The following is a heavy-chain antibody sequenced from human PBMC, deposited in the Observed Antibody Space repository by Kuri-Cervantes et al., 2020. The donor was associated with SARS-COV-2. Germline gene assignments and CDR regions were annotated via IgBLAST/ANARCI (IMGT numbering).Heavy chain of an antibody. CDR3: AKGRGYWYFDL. CDR2: IYPGDSST. V-gene: IGHV5-51*01. Sequence: KVSCKGSGYTFTNYWIGWARQMPGKGLEWMAIIYPGDSSTKYSPSFQGQVFISADKSTDTAYLQWSSLKASDTAIYFCAKGRGYWYFDLWGRGTLVTVSS. D-gene: IGHD1-26*01. CDR1: GYTFTNYW. J-gene: IGHJ2*01.